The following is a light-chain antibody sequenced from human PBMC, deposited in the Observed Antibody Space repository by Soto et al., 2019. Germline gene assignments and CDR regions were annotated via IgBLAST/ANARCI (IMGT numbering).Light chain of an antibody. Sequence: DIQMTQSPSSVSASVRVRVTITCRASQDISACLAWYQQKPGKAPKLLIFAATILQSGVPSRFSGSPFGTDFTLSISSLQPEDFAIYYCLRANTFPITFGQGTRLVIK. CDR2: AAT. J-gene: IGKJ5*01. V-gene: IGKV1D-12*01. CDR1: QDISAC. CDR3: LRANTFPIT.